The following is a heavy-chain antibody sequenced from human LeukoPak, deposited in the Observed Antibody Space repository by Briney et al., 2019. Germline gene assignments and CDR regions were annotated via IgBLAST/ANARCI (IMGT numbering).Heavy chain of an antibody. CDR3: ATSTLHLWSHTFDI. CDR2: IKQDGSDK. Sequence: GGSLRLSCAASGFTFSSYWMSWVRQVPGKGLEWVANIKQDGSDKDYVDSVKGRFSISRDNAKNSLYLQMNSLRAEDTAVYYCATSTLHLWSHTFDIWGQGTMVTVSS. V-gene: IGHV3-7*01. CDR1: GFTFSSYW. D-gene: IGHD5-18*01. J-gene: IGHJ3*02.